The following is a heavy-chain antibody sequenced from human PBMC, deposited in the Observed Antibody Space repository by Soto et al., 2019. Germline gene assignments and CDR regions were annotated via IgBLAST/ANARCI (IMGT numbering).Heavy chain of an antibody. CDR3: ARFLDYGGNDPPDRSSC. D-gene: IGHD4-17*01. Sequence: SEALSITGAVSSYSISSGYYWGWIRQPPGKGLEWIGSIYHSGSTYYNPSLKSRVTISVDTSKNQFSLKLSSVTAADTAVYYCARFLDYGGNDPPDRSSCRGQRTLGTGSS. CDR2: IYHSGST. V-gene: IGHV4-38-2*01. J-gene: IGHJ1*01. CDR1: SYSISSGYY.